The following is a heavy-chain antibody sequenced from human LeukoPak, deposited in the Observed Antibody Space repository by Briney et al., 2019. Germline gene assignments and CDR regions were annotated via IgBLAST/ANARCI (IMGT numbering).Heavy chain of an antibody. J-gene: IGHJ2*01. V-gene: IGHV5-51*01. CDR3: ARRATSYEYFDL. CDR1: GYSFATYW. D-gene: IGHD2-15*01. Sequence: GESLKISXKGSGYSFATYWIGWVRQMPGKGLEWMGIIYPGDSDTRYSPSFQGQVTISADKSITTAYLQWRSLKASDTAMYYCARRATSYEYFDLWGRGTLVTVSS. CDR2: IYPGDSDT.